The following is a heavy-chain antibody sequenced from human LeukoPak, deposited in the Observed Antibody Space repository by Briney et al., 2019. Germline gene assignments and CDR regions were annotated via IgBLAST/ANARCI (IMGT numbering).Heavy chain of an antibody. CDR3: ARDRGYGSGSYYIDY. Sequence: GRSLRLSCEASGFTFSSYGMHWVRQAPGKGLDCLAVIWYDGSNKYYADSVEGRFTISRDNSKNTLYLQMNSLRAEDTAVYYCARDRGYGSGSYYIDYWGQGTLVTVSS. D-gene: IGHD3-10*01. J-gene: IGHJ4*02. CDR2: IWYDGSNK. CDR1: GFTFSSYG. V-gene: IGHV3-33*01.